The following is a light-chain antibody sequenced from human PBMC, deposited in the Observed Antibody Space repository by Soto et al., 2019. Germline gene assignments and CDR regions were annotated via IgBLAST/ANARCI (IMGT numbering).Light chain of an antibody. CDR1: QSVSSK. Sequence: EIVITQSPATLSVSPGERATLSCRTSQSVSSKLAWFQQKPGQAPSLLIYGVSTRATGVPVRFSGSGSGTEFTLTINSXQSEDFAVYDCQQYNNWPHTFGQGTKVDIK. CDR2: GVS. J-gene: IGKJ2*01. CDR3: QQYNNWPHT. V-gene: IGKV3-15*01.